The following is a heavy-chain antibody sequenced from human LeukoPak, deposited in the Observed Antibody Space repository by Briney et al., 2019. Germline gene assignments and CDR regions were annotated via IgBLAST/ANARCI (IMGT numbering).Heavy chain of an antibody. CDR2: ISYDGSNK. D-gene: IGHD4-17*01. Sequence: GGSLRLSCAASGFTFSSYAMHWVRQAPGKGLEWVAVISYDGSNKYYADSVKGRFTISRDNSKNTLYLQMNSLRAEDTAVYYCARDLNYDHGDLKSWGIDYWGQGTLVTVSS. CDR3: ARDLNYDHGDLKSWGIDY. CDR1: GFTFSSYA. V-gene: IGHV3-30-3*01. J-gene: IGHJ4*02.